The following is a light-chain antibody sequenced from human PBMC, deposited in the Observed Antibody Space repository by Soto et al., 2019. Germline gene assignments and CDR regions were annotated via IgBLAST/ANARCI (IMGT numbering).Light chain of an antibody. Sequence: DIEMTGSPSVLSANVGDRVTNNCRASKSISSYLNWYQQKPGKAPKLLIYVASSLQSGVPSRFSGSGSGTDFTLTISSLLPVDFATYYWQQSYSTPPTCGQGTKVDIK. CDR1: KSISSY. J-gene: IGKJ1*01. V-gene: IGKV1-39*01. CDR3: QQSYSTPPT. CDR2: VAS.